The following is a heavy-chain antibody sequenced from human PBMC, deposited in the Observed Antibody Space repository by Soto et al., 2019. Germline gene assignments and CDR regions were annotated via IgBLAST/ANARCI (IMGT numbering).Heavy chain of an antibody. D-gene: IGHD2-15*01. J-gene: IGHJ4*02. CDR2: IYPGDSDT. V-gene: IGHV5-51*01. Sequence: PGESLKISCKGSGYSFTSYWIGWVRQMPGKGLEWMGIIYPGDSDTRYSPSFQGQVTISADKSISTAYLQWSSLKASDTAMYYCARLHGDGYCNSGSCYFDYWGQGTLVTVSS. CDR1: GYSFTSYW. CDR3: ARLHGDGYCNSGSCYFDY.